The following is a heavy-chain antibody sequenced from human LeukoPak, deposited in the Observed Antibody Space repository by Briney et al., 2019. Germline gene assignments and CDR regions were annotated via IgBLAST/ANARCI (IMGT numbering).Heavy chain of an antibody. CDR3: ARNPTSTDGNNWDWYFDL. CDR1: GFTFSNYA. Sequence: GGSPRLSCAASGFTFSNYAMTWVRQAPGRGLEWVSAISAGGTGSYYADSVKGGFTISRDNSKGTLYLQLNSLRAEDTAAFFCARNPTSTDGNNWDWYFDLWGRGTLVTVSS. V-gene: IGHV3-23*01. J-gene: IGHJ2*01. CDR2: ISAGGTGS. D-gene: IGHD3-16*01.